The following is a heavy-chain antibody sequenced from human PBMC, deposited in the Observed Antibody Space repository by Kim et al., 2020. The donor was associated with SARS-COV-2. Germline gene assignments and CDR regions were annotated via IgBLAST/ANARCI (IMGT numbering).Heavy chain of an antibody. Sequence: SETLSLTCTVSGGSISSSSYYWGWIRQPPGKGLEWIGSIYYSGSTYYNPSLKSRVTISVDTSKNQFSLKLSSVTAADTAVYYCAKYSSSWYGDAFDIWG. CDR1: GGSISSSSYY. J-gene: IGHJ3*02. CDR3: AKYSSSWYGDAFDI. D-gene: IGHD6-13*01. CDR2: IYYSGST. V-gene: IGHV4-39*01.